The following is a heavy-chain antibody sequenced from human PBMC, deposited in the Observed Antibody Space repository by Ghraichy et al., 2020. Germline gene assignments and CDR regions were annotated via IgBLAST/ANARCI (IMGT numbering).Heavy chain of an antibody. CDR3: AGGSGSYQNWFDP. CDR2: IYPGDSDT. J-gene: IGHJ5*02. V-gene: IGHV5-51*01. Sequence: GESLNISCKGSGYSFTSYYIVWVRQIPGKGLEWMGIIYPGDSDTRYSPSFQGQVTISADKSISTAYLQWSSLKASDTAMYYCAGGSGSYQNWFDPWGQGTLVTVSS. D-gene: IGHD3-22*01. CDR1: GYSFTSYY.